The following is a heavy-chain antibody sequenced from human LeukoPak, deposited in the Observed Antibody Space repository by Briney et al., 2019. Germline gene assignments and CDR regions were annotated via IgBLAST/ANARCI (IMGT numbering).Heavy chain of an antibody. CDR2: IYYSGST. CDR3: ARGVQPLKPGR. CDR1: GGSISSYY. Sequence: SETLSLTCTVSGGSISSYYWSWIRQPPGKGLEWIGYIYYSGSTNYNPSLKSRVTISVDTSRNQFSLKLSSVTAADTAVYYCARGVQPLKPGRWGQGTLVTVSS. J-gene: IGHJ4*02. V-gene: IGHV4-59*01. D-gene: IGHD2-2*01.